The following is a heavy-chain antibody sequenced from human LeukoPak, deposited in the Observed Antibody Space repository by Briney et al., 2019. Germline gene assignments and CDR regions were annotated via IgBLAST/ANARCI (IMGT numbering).Heavy chain of an antibody. J-gene: IGHJ4*02. CDR1: GFIFSGYW. V-gene: IGHV3-74*01. CDR2: INSDGSRT. CDR3: ARGGSYSTSSFDY. Sequence: GGSLRLSCAASGFIFSGYWMHWVRQGPGKGLVWVSRINSDGSRTSYADSVEGRFAISRDNAKNTLYLQMSSLRAEDTAVYYCARGGSYSTSSFDYWGQGTLVTASS. D-gene: IGHD6-6*01.